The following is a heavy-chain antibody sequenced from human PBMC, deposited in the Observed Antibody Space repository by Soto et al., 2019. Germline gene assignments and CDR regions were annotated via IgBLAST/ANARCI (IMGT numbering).Heavy chain of an antibody. V-gene: IGHV4-30-4*01. Sequence: PSETMSLTCTVSGGSISSGDYYWSWISQPPGKGLELIGHIYYIGSTYYNPSLKSRLTMSVDTSKNQFSLRLSSVTAADTAVYYCARGPDILTGFDYWGQGTQVTVSS. D-gene: IGHD3-9*01. J-gene: IGHJ4*02. CDR2: IYYIGST. CDR1: GGSISSGDYY. CDR3: ARGPDILTGFDY.